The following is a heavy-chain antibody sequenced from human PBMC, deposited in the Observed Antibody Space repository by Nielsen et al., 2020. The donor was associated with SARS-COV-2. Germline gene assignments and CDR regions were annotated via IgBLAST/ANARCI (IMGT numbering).Heavy chain of an antibody. CDR1: GGSISSYY. CDR2: IYYSGST. V-gene: IGHV4-59*08. Sequence: SETLSLTCTVSGGSISSYYWSWIRQPPGKGLEWIEYIYYSGSTNYNPSLKSRVTISVDTSKNQFSLKLSSVTAADTAVYYCARHERRRFDPWGQGTLVTVSS. CDR3: ARHERRRFDP. J-gene: IGHJ5*02. D-gene: IGHD1-1*01.